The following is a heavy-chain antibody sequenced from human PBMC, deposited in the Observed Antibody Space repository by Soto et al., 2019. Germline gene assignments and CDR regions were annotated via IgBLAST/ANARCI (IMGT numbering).Heavy chain of an antibody. CDR1: GGTFSSYA. CDR3: ARGRANDVLRFLEWSYYFDY. Sequence: SVKVSCKASGGTFSSYAISWVRQAPGQGLEWMGGIIPIFGTANYAQKFQGRVTITADESTSTAYMELSSLRSEDTAVYYCARGRANDVLRFLEWSYYFDYWGQGTLVTVSS. D-gene: IGHD3-3*01. CDR2: IIPIFGTA. J-gene: IGHJ4*02. V-gene: IGHV1-69*13.